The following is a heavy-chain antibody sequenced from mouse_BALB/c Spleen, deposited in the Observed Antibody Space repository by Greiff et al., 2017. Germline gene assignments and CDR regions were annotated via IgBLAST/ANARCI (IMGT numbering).Heavy chain of an antibody. D-gene: IGHD4-1*01. CDR2: ISSGGSYT. J-gene: IGHJ1*01. Sequence: EVHLVESGGGLVKPGGSLKLSCAASGFTFSSYAMSWVRQTPEKRLEWVATISSGGSYTYYPDSVKGRFTISRDNAKNTLYLQMSSLRSEDTAMYYCARHVQPGTRGYFDVWGAGTTVTVSS. CDR3: ARHVQPGTRGYFDV. CDR1: GFTFSSYA. V-gene: IGHV5-9-3*01.